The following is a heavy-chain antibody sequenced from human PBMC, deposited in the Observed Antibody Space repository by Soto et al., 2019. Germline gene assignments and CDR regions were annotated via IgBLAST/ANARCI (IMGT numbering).Heavy chain of an antibody. V-gene: IGHV3-33*08. Sequence: GGSLRLSCAASGFTFSTYGMHWVRQAPGKGLEWVALIWYDGTNKYYADSVKGRFTISRDNSKNALYLQMNSLRAEDMAVYYCARAGDIVMGTHELGAFDIWGQGTVVTVSS. D-gene: IGHD5-18*01. CDR3: ARAGDIVMGTHELGAFDI. J-gene: IGHJ3*02. CDR1: GFTFSTYG. CDR2: IWYDGTNK.